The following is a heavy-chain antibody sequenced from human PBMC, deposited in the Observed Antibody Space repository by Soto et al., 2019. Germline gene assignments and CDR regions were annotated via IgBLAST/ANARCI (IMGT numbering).Heavy chain of an antibody. CDR2: IYYSGST. Sequence: SETLSLTCTVSGGSISSSSYYWGWIRQPPGKGLEWIGSIYYSGSTYYNPSLKSRVTISVDTSKNQFSLKLSSVTAADTAVYYCARQETTVTAYFDYWGQGTLVTVSS. CDR3: ARQETTVTAYFDY. V-gene: IGHV4-39*01. D-gene: IGHD4-17*01. CDR1: GGSISSSSYY. J-gene: IGHJ4*02.